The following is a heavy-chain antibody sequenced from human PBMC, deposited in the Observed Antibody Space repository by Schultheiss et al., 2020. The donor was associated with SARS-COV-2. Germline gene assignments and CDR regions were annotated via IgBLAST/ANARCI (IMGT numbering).Heavy chain of an antibody. Sequence: ESLKISCAVFGDPVIINYMGWVRQAPGKGLEWIGSIHHSGRVDNNPSLRSRLTMSLDTSKNQFSLELSDVTAADTGVYYCARHPTVAGIPFDNWGQGTLVTVSS. CDR3: ARHPTVAGIPFDN. D-gene: IGHD6-19*01. CDR2: IHHSGRV. CDR1: GDPVIINY. J-gene: IGHJ4*02. V-gene: IGHV4-39*01.